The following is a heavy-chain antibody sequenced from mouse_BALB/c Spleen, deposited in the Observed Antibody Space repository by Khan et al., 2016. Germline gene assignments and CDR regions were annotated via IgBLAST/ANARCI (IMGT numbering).Heavy chain of an antibody. V-gene: IGHV14-3*02. CDR3: ARALSTMITGGFDY. J-gene: IGHJ2*01. D-gene: IGHD2-4*01. CDR2: IDPANGNT. CDR1: GFNIKDTY. Sequence: VQLKESGAELVKPGASVKLSCTASGFNIKDTYMHWVKQRPEQGLEWIGRIDPANGNTKYDPKFQGKATITADTSSNTAYLQLSSLTSEDTAVYYCARALSTMITGGFDYWGQGTTLTVSS.